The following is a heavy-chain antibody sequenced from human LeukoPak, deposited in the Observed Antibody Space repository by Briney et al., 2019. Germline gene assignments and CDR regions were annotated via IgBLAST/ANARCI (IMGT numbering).Heavy chain of an antibody. J-gene: IGHJ4*02. CDR2: MNPNSGNT. CDR1: GGTFSSYA. V-gene: IGHV1-8*03. CDR3: ARTTVTTFGLDY. Sequence: ASVKVSCKASGGTFSSYAINWVRQATGQGLEWMGWMNPNSGNTGYAQKFQGRVTITRNTSISTAYMELSSLRSEDTAVYYCARTTVTTFGLDYWGQGTLVTVSS. D-gene: IGHD4-17*01.